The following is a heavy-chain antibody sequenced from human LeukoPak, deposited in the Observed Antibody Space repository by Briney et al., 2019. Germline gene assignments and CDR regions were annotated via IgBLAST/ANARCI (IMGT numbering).Heavy chain of an antibody. CDR1: GFTFSSYS. D-gene: IGHD5-18*01. CDR2: ISSSSSYI. V-gene: IGHV3-21*01. J-gene: IGHJ4*02. CDR3: VLTAMDGRDY. Sequence: GGSLRLSCAASGFTFSSYSMSWVRQAPGKGPEWVSSISSSSSYIYYADSVRGRFTISRDNAKNSLYLQMNSLRAEDTAVYCCVLTAMDGRDYWGQGTLVTVSS.